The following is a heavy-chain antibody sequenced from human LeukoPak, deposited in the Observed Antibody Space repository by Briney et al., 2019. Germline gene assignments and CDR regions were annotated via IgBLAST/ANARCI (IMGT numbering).Heavy chain of an antibody. D-gene: IGHD6-6*01. CDR1: GYTFTGYY. V-gene: IGHV1-2*02. CDR3: AYRIATPYSPFDY. CDR2: SNPNSGGT. Sequence: ASVKVSCKASGYTFTGYYMHWVRQAPGQGLEWMGWSNPNSGGTNYAQKFQGRVTMTRDASISTAYMELSRLRSDDTAVYYCAYRIATPYSPFDYWGQGTLVTVSS. J-gene: IGHJ4*02.